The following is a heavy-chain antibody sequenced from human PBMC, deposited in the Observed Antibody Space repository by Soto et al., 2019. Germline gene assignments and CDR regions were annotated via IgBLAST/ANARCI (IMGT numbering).Heavy chain of an antibody. D-gene: IGHD2-2*01. V-gene: IGHV1-24*01. CDR3: AIWYCSSTSCPYYFDY. Sequence: ASVKVSCKVSGYTLTELSMHWVRQAPGKGLEWMGGFDPEDGETIYAQKFQGRVTMTEDTSTDTAYMELSSLRSEDTAVYYCAIWYCSSTSCPYYFDYWGQGTLVTVSS. J-gene: IGHJ4*02. CDR1: GYTLTELS. CDR2: FDPEDGET.